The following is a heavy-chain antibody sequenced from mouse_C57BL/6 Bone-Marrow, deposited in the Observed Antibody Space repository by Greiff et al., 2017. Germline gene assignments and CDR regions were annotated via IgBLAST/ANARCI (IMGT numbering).Heavy chain of an antibody. CDR1: GYAFSSSW. J-gene: IGHJ3*01. CDR3: ARGLRFAY. D-gene: IGHD2-1*01. CDR2: IYPGDGDT. Sequence: QVQLKESGPELVKPGASVKISCKASGYAFSSSWMNWVKQRPGTGLEWIGRIYPGDGDTNYNGKFKGKATLTADKSSSTAYMQLSSLTSEDSAVYVCARGLRFAYWGQGTLVTVSA. V-gene: IGHV1-82*01.